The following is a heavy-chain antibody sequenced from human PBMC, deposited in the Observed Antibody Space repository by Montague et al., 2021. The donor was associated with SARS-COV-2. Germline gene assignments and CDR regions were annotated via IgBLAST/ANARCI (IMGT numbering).Heavy chain of an antibody. CDR2: IYSGGGT. V-gene: IGHV3-66*02. Sequence: ETLSLTCTASGFSVSSNYMSWVRQAPGKGLEWVSLIYSGGGTSSADSVQGRFTTSRDNSKNTLFLQMNSLRAEDTAVYYCARDLDGAFDIWGQGTRVTVSS. CDR1: GFSVSSNY. CDR3: ARDLDGAFDI. J-gene: IGHJ3*02.